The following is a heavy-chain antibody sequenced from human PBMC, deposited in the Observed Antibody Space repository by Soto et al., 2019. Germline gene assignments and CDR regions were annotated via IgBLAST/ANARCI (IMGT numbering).Heavy chain of an antibody. CDR3: GQSGPLRIAPSPPRGGMDV. CDR2: ITSGSIYI. CDR1: EFTFSTYT. D-gene: IGHD6-13*01. J-gene: IGHJ6*02. Sequence: EVQLVESGGGLVKPGGSLRLSCAASEFTFSTYTMNWVRQAPGKGLEWVSSITSGSIYIYYADSVKGRFTISRDDATHSLYLQMNSLRDEATAMYYCGQSGPLRIAPSPPRGGMDVWGQGNTVTVSS. V-gene: IGHV3-21*01.